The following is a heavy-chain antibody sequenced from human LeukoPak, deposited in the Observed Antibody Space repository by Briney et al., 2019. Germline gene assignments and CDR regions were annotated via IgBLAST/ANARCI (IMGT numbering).Heavy chain of an antibody. J-gene: IGHJ4*02. Sequence: ASVKVSSKASGYTFTGYYMHWVRPAPVQGLEWMGWINPNSGGTNYAQKFQGRVTMTRDTSISTAYMELSRLRSDDTAVYYCARSTRYNWNDDYWGQGTLVTVSS. CDR2: INPNSGGT. CDR1: GYTFTGYY. CDR3: ARSTRYNWNDDY. D-gene: IGHD1-1*01. V-gene: IGHV1-2*02.